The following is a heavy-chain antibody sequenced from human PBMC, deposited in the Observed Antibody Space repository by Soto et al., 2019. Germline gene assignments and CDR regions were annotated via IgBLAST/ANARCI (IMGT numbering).Heavy chain of an antibody. Sequence: ASVKVSCKASGYTFTSYGISWVRQAPGQGLEWMGWISAYNGNTNYAQKLQGRVTMTTDTSTSTAYMELRSLRSDDTAVYYCAREEVGGGQGIYFDYWGQGTLVTVSS. V-gene: IGHV1-18*01. J-gene: IGHJ4*02. CDR1: GYTFTSYG. CDR2: ISAYNGNT. CDR3: AREEVGGGQGIYFDY. D-gene: IGHD3-16*01.